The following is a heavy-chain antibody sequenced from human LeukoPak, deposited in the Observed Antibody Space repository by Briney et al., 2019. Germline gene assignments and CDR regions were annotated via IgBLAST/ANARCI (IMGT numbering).Heavy chain of an antibody. CDR1: GFTFSSYA. CDR2: ISYDGSNK. CDR3: ARDVHEVPAANYYYYYYMDV. V-gene: IGHV3-30*01. D-gene: IGHD2-2*01. Sequence: GASLRLSCAASGFTFSSYAMHWVRQAPGKGLEWVAVISYDGSNKYYADSVKGRFTISRDNSKNTLYLQMNSLRAEDTAVYYCARDVHEVPAANYYYYYYMDVWGKGTTVTVSS. J-gene: IGHJ6*03.